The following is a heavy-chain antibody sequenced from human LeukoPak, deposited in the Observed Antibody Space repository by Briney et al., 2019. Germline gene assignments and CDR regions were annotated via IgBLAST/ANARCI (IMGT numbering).Heavy chain of an antibody. V-gene: IGHV4-39*01. D-gene: IGHD6-13*01. CDR3: ASLPARGSWRTYNWFDP. CDR2: IYYSGST. J-gene: IGHJ5*02. CDR1: GGSFSSYY. Sequence: KPSETLSLTCAVYGGSFSSYYWGWIRQPPGKGLEWIGSIYYSGSTYYNPSLKSRVTISVDTSKNQFSLKLSSVTAADTAVYYCASLPARGSWRTYNWFDPWGQGTLVTVSS.